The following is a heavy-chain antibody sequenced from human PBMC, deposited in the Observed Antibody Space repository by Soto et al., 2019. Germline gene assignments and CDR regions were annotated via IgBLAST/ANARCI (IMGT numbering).Heavy chain of an antibody. V-gene: IGHV1-2*02. J-gene: IGHJ6*02. D-gene: IGHD2-15*01. Sequence: ASVKVSCKASGYTFTGYYMHWVRQAPGQGLEWMGWINPNSGGTNYAQKFQGRVTMTRDTSISTAYMELSRLRSDDTAVYYCAREMGYCSGGSCTIPIHYGMDVWGQGTTVTVSS. CDR2: INPNSGGT. CDR3: AREMGYCSGGSCTIPIHYGMDV. CDR1: GYTFTGYY.